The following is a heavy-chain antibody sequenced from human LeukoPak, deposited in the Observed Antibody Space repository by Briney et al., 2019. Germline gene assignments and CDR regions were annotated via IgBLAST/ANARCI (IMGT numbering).Heavy chain of an antibody. D-gene: IGHD6-25*01. CDR1: GASVTDTL. J-gene: IGHJ5*02. CDR2: IFIDGRT. V-gene: IGHV3-66*02. Sequence: GGSLRLSCTLSGASVTDTLIDWVRQAPGKGPEWVALIFIDGRTVYTDSVKGRSTISRDNSKNMVYLQMNSLRSEDAALYYCVRDRAATQAWAELDLWGQGTLVTVSS. CDR3: VRDRAATQAWAELDL.